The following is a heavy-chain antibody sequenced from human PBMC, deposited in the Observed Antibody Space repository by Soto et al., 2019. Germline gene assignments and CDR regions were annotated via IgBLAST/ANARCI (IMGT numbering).Heavy chain of an antibody. D-gene: IGHD3-3*02. CDR2: IYWDDNK. J-gene: IGHJ4*02. CDR1: GFSLSTTGVG. CDR3: AHRSSISLFDY. V-gene: IGHV2-5*02. Sequence: QITLKESGPTLVQPTQTLTLTCAFSGFSLSTTGVGVGWIRQPPGKALEWLVVIYWDDNKRYSPSLKTRLTITKDPSKNQVVLTMANMDPVDTATYYCAHRSSISLFDYWGQGALVTVSS.